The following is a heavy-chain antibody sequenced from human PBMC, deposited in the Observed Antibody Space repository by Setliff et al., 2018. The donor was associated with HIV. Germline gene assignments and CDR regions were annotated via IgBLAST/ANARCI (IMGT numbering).Heavy chain of an antibody. CDR1: GFTFRDYA. D-gene: IGHD2-15*01. CDR2: ISGTP. J-gene: IGHJ3*01. V-gene: IGHV3-23*01. Sequence: GGSLRLSCAASGFTFRDYAMNWVRQAPRKGLEWVSGISGTPHYADSVRGRFTISRDDSKSTLYLHMNSLRVEDTAMYYCARDRPRRIVVATNLPNAFDVWGHGTLVT. CDR3: ARDRPRRIVVATNLPNAFDV.